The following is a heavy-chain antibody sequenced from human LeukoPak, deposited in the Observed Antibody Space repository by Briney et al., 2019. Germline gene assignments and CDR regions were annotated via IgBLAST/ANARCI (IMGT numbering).Heavy chain of an antibody. CDR2: IWYDGSNK. Sequence: GGSLRLSCAASGFTFSSYGMHWVRQAPGKGLEWVAVIWYDGSNKYYADSVKGRFTISRDNSKNTLYLQMNSLRAEDTAVYYCARAPGAAAFDYRGQGTLVTVSS. CDR1: GFTFSSYG. V-gene: IGHV3-33*01. J-gene: IGHJ4*02. CDR3: ARAPGAAAFDY. D-gene: IGHD6-13*01.